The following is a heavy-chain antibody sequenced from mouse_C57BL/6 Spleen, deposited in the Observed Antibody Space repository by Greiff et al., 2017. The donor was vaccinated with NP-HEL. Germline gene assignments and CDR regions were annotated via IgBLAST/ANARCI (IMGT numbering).Heavy chain of an antibody. Sequence: EVQGVESGGGLVKPGGSLKLSCAASGFTFSDYGMHWVRQAPEKGLEWVAYISSGSSTINYADTVKGRFTISRDNAKNTLFLQMTSLRSEDTAMYYCAGEDGYYSAWFAYWGQGTLVTVSA. CDR1: GFTFSDYG. CDR3: AGEDGYYSAWFAY. D-gene: IGHD2-3*01. J-gene: IGHJ3*01. V-gene: IGHV5-17*01. CDR2: ISSGSSTI.